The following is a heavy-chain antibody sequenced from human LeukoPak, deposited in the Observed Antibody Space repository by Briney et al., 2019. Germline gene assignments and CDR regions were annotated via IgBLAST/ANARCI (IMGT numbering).Heavy chain of an antibody. D-gene: IGHD3-9*01. CDR1: GFPFSNYA. CDR3: ASSYYDILTGPTELNY. J-gene: IGHJ4*01. V-gene: IGHV3-33*01. Sequence: TGGSLRLSCAASGFPFSNYAMNWVRQAQGKGLEWVALIWYDGTHKYYADSVKGRFTVSRDNSKNTLFLQMNRLRVEDTAVYYCASSYYDILTGPTELNYWGQGTLVIVSS. CDR2: IWYDGTHK.